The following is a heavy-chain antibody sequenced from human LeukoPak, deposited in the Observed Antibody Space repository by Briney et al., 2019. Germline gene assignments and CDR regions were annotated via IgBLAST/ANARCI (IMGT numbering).Heavy chain of an antibody. J-gene: IGHJ4*02. CDR3: ARGAYPGYSYGYFDY. CDR1: GYTSTGYY. CDR2: INPNSGGT. V-gene: IGHV1-2*02. D-gene: IGHD5-18*01. Sequence: GASVKVSCKASGYTSTGYYMHWVRQAPGQGLEWMGWINPNSGGTNYAQKFQGRVTMTRDTSISTAYMELSRLRSDDTAVYYCARGAYPGYSYGYFDYWGQGTLVTVSS.